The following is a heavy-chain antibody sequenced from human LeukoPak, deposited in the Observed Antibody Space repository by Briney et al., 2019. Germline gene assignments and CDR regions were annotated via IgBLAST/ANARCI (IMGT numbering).Heavy chain of an antibody. CDR1: GFTFSSYA. CDR2: ISPSGGTI. D-gene: IGHD6-13*01. V-gene: IGHV3-23*01. J-gene: IGHJ4*02. Sequence: GGSLRLSCAASGFTFSSYAMSWVRQAPGKGLEWVSSISPSGGTIYYADSVKGRFTISRDNSKNTLYLQMNSLRAEDTAVYYCALPGIAASGTFDYWGQGTLVSVSS. CDR3: ALPGIAASGTFDY.